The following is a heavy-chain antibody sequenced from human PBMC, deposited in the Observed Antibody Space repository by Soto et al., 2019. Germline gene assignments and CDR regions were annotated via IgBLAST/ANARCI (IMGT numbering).Heavy chain of an antibody. D-gene: IGHD3-22*01. V-gene: IGHV2-70*01. J-gene: IGHJ4*02. Sequence: SGPTLVNPTQTLTLTCTFSGFSLSTSGMCESWIRQPPGKALEWLALIDWDDDKYYSTSLKTRLTISKDTSKNQVVLTMTNMDPVDTATYYCARIAYDSSGYTTDYWGQGTLVTVSS. CDR3: ARIAYDSSGYTTDY. CDR2: IDWDDDK. CDR1: GFSLSTSGMC.